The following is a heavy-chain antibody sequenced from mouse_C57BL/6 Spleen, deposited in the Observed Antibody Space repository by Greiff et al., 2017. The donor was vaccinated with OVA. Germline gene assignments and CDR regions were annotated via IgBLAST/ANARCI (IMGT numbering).Heavy chain of an antibody. D-gene: IGHD2-2*01. CDR1: GYTFTEYT. Sequence: QVQLKQSGAELVKPGASVKLSCKASGYTFTEYTIHWVKQRSGQGLEWIGWFYPGSGSIKYNEKFKDKATLTADKSSSTVYMELSRLTSEDSVVYFCARHEGGLRREGYWYFDVWGTGTTVTVSS. J-gene: IGHJ1*03. V-gene: IGHV1-62-2*01. CDR2: FYPGSGSI. CDR3: ARHEGGLRREGYWYFDV.